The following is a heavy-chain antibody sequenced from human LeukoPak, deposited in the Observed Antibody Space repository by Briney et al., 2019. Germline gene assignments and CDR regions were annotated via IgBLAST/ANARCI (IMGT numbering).Heavy chain of an antibody. CDR2: ISAYNGNT. V-gene: IGHV1-18*01. CDR3: AREARIAVAGTDFDY. D-gene: IGHD6-19*01. CDR1: GYTLTELS. Sequence: ASVKVSCKVSGYTLTELSMHWVRQAPGKGLEWMGRISAYNGNTNYAQKLQGRVTMTTDTSTSTAYMELRSLRSDDTAVYYCAREARIAVAGTDFDYWGQGTLVTVSS. J-gene: IGHJ4*02.